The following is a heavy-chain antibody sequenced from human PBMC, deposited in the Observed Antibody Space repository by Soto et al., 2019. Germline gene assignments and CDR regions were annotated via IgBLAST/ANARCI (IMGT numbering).Heavy chain of an antibody. CDR3: ARDDSSPPNYYFDY. CDR2: IWYDGSNK. D-gene: IGHD6-13*01. V-gene: IGHV3-33*01. CDR1: GFTFSSYG. J-gene: IGHJ4*02. Sequence: QVQLVESGGGVVQPGRSLRLSCAASGFTFSSYGMHWVRQAPGKGLEWVAVIWYDGSNKYYADSVKGRFTISRDNSKNTLYLQMNSLIAEDTAVYYCARDDSSPPNYYFDYWGQGTLVTVSS.